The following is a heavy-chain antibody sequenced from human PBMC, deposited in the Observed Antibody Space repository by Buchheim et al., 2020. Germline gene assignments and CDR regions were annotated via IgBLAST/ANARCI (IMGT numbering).Heavy chain of an antibody. Sequence: EVQLLESGGDLVQPGGSLRLSCAASNFTFSNYAMTWVRQAPGKGLEWVSAIRGDGGATYYADSVKGRFTISRANSQNTLYLQMNSLRADDTGMYYCTKSEYSDLYYYYYMDVWGKGTT. CDR3: TKSEYSDLYYYYYMDV. V-gene: IGHV3-23*01. CDR1: NFTFSNYA. D-gene: IGHD5-12*01. J-gene: IGHJ6*03. CDR2: IRGDGGAT.